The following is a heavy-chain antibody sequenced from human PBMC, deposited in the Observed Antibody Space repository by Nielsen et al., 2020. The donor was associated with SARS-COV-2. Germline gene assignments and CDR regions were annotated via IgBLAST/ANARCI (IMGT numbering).Heavy chain of an antibody. CDR3: ASSGDGYNWSYYFDY. CDR2: IYSGGST. V-gene: IGHV3-53*01. J-gene: IGHJ4*02. CDR1: GFTVSSNY. Sequence: GESLKISCAASGFTVSSNYMSWVRQAPGKGLEWVSVIYSGGSTYYADSVKGRFTISRDNSKNTLYLQMNSLRAEDTAVYYCASSGDGYNWSYYFDYWGQGTLVTVSS. D-gene: IGHD5-24*01.